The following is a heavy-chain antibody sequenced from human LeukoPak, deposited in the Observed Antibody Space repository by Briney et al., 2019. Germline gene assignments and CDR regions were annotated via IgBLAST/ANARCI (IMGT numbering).Heavy chain of an antibody. CDR3: VRGAVTAHFDY. CDR1: GYTFTSYV. Sequence: GASVKVSCKASGYTFTSYVLHWVRQAPGQRLEWMAWINAGNGDTKYSHIFQGRVTITRDTSANTVHMELTSLGSEDTAVYYCVRGAVTAHFDYWGQGTLVIVSS. J-gene: IGHJ4*02. D-gene: IGHD2-21*02. CDR2: INAGNGDT. V-gene: IGHV1-3*01.